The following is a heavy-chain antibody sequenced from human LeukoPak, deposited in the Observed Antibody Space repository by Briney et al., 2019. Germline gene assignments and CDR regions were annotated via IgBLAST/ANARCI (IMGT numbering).Heavy chain of an antibody. CDR3: ARPYGSGSYYNVLRVYYFDY. CDR1: GGSISSYY. CDR2: IYYSGST. V-gene: IGHV4-59*12. J-gene: IGHJ4*02. D-gene: IGHD3-10*01. Sequence: SETLSLTCTVSGGSISSYYWSWIRQPPGKGLEWIGYIYYSGSTNCNPSLKSRVTISVDKSKNQFSLKLSSVTAADTAVYYCARPYGSGSYYNVLRVYYFDYWGQGTLVTVSS.